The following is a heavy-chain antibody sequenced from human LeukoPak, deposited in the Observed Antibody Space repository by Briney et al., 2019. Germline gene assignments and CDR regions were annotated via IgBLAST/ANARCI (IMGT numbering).Heavy chain of an antibody. D-gene: IGHD2-2*02. J-gene: IGHJ4*02. V-gene: IGHV4-31*03. CDR1: AGSISSGGYY. CDR2: IDYTGST. CDR3: ARSGAAAVRGPFDY. Sequence: SETLSPTCTVSAGSISSGGYYWNWLRQHPGKGLEWIAYIDYTGSTYYNPTLKTRVTISVDTSKTQICLKLSSVTAADTAVYDCARSGAAAVRGPFDYWGQGTLVTSSS.